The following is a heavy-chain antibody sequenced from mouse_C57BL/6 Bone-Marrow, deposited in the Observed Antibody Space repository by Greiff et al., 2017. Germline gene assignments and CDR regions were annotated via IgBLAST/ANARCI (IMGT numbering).Heavy chain of an antibody. D-gene: IGHD2-2*01. CDR2: ISSGGSYT. CDR3: ARHGYYVGY. J-gene: IGHJ2*01. CDR1: GFTFSSYG. V-gene: IGHV5-6*01. Sequence: EVKLVESGGDLVKPGGSLKLSCAASGFTFSSYGMSWVRQTPDKRLEWVATISSGGSYTYYPDSVQGRFTFSIDHAKNTMYLQMSSLKSEDTAMYYCARHGYYVGYGGQGTTLTVSS.